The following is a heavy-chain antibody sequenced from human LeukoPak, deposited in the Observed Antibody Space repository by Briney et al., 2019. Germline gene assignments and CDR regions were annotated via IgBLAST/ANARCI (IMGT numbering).Heavy chain of an antibody. J-gene: IGHJ6*03. V-gene: IGHV4-34*01. D-gene: IGHD3-3*01. CDR1: GGSFSGYY. Sequence: SETLSLTCAVYGGSFSGYYWSWIRQPPGKGLEWIGEINHRGSTNYNPSLKSRVSISVDTSKNQFYLKLSSVTAADTAVYYCARVVTIFGVVPDYYYYYYMDVWGKGTTVTVSS. CDR2: INHRGST. CDR3: ARVVTIFGVVPDYYYYYYMDV.